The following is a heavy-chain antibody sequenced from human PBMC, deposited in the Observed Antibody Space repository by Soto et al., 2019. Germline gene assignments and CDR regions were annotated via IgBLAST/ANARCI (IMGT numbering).Heavy chain of an antibody. D-gene: IGHD3-22*01. CDR2: IYYSGST. CDR3: ARVLAMGYYDSSGYGMDV. J-gene: IGHJ6*02. Sequence: PSETLSLTCTVSGGSISSYYWSLIRQPPGKGLEWIGDIYYSGSTNYNPSLKSRVTISVDTSKNQFSLKLSSVTAADTAVYYCARVLAMGYYDSSGYGMDVWAQGTSVTVSS. CDR1: GGSISSYY. V-gene: IGHV4-59*01.